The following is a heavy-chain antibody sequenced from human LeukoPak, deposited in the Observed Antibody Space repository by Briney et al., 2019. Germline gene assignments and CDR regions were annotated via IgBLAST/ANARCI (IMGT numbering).Heavy chain of an antibody. CDR2: ISYDGTNK. V-gene: IGHV3-30*18. D-gene: IGHD3-22*01. CDR3: AKGSYYDSSGYLDY. CDR1: GFTFNSYG. Sequence: GGSLRLSCAASGFTFNSYGMHWVRQVPGKGLEWVAIISYDGTNKYYADSVKGRFTISRDSSKNTLYLQMNSLRAEDTAVYYCAKGSYYDSSGYLDYWGQGTLVTVSS. J-gene: IGHJ4*02.